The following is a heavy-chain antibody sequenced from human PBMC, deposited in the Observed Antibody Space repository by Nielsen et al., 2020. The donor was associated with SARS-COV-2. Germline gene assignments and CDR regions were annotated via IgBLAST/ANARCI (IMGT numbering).Heavy chain of an antibody. Sequence: SETLSLTCTVSGGSISSGGYYWSWIRQHPGKGLEWIGYIYYSGSTYYNPSLKSRVTISVDTSKNQFSLKLSSVTAADTAVYYCARGRFYDFWSGYYVNDWFDPWGQGTLVTVSS. D-gene: IGHD3-3*01. CDR1: GGSISSGGYY. CDR3: ARGRFYDFWSGYYVNDWFDP. V-gene: IGHV4-31*03. J-gene: IGHJ5*02. CDR2: IYYSGST.